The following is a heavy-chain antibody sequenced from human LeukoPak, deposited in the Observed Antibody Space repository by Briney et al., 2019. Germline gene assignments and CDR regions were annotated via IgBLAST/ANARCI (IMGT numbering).Heavy chain of an antibody. Sequence: ASVKVSCKASGYTFTGYYMHCVRQAPGQGLEWMGWINPNSGGTNYAQKFQGRVTMTRDTSISTAYMELSRLRSDDTAVYYCARAGYDFWSVYRPDNWFDPWGQGTLVTVSS. J-gene: IGHJ5*02. V-gene: IGHV1-2*02. D-gene: IGHD3-3*01. CDR1: GYTFTGYY. CDR3: ARAGYDFWSVYRPDNWFDP. CDR2: INPNSGGT.